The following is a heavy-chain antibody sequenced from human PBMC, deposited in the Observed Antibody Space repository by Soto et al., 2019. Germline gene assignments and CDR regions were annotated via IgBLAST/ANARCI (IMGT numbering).Heavy chain of an antibody. J-gene: IGHJ4*02. CDR2: IYGGGTT. CDR3: VQTTGWPGFDF. Sequence: EVQLVESGGGLIQPGGSLRLSCAASGFAVSSKYMTWVRQAPGKGVEWVSVIYGGGTTNYADSVKGRFTISRDTSKNTLYLQLNSLRAEDTAVYYCVQTTGWPGFDFWGQGTLVTVSS. V-gene: IGHV3-53*01. CDR1: GFAVSSKY. D-gene: IGHD6-19*01.